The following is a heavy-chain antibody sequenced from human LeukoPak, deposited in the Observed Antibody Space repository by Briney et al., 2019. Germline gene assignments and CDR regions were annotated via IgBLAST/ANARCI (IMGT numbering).Heavy chain of an antibody. J-gene: IGHJ4*02. CDR2: MNPNSGNT. D-gene: IGHD3-22*01. CDR1: GYTFTSYD. CDR3: ARGPYYYDSSGYHAIDY. V-gene: IGHV1-8*01. Sequence: ASVKVSCKASGYTFTSYDINWVRQATGQGLEWMGWMNPNSGNTGYAQKFQGRVTMTRNTSLSTAYMELSSLRSEDTAVYYCARGPYYYDSSGYHAIDYWGQGTLVTVSS.